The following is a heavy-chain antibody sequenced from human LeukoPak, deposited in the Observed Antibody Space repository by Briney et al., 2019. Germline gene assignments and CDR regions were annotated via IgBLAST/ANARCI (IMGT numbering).Heavy chain of an antibody. D-gene: IGHD2-15*01. CDR3: ARGHGVVYYYMDV. J-gene: IGHJ6*03. V-gene: IGHV3-13*01. CDR2: IGTAGDT. Sequence: PGGSLRLSCAASGFTFSSYDMHWVRQATGKGLEWVSAIGTAGDTYYPGSVKGRITISRENAKNSLYLQMNSVRAEDTAVYYCARGHGVVYYYMDVWGKGTTVTISS. CDR1: GFTFSSYD.